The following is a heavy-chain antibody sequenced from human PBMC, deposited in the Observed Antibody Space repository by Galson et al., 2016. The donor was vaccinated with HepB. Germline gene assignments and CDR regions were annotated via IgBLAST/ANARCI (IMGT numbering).Heavy chain of an antibody. D-gene: IGHD2-15*01. V-gene: IGHV3-23*01. CDR2: LASDGST. J-gene: IGHJ4*02. Sequence: SLRLSCAASAFTFRSHAMTWVRQAPGKGLEWVSSLASDGSTYYADPVKGRFTISSDNSKNTLYLQLNSQRAEDTAVYYCAKECRGGSCYPPETEGWGQGTLVTVSS. CDR3: AKECRGGSCYPPETEG. CDR1: AFTFRSHA.